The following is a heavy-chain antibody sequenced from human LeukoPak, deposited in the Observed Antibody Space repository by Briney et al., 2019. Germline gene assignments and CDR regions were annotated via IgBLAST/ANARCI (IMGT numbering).Heavy chain of an antibody. D-gene: IGHD5-12*01. CDR1: GFTFSSYN. Sequence: GGSLRLSCAASGFTFSSYNVNWVRQAPGKGLEWVSSITTGNSFLYFVDSVKGRFTISRDHANNSLYLQMDSLRADDTAVYYCARGAATRKSGFYYYYMDVWGKGTTVTVSS. V-gene: IGHV3-21*01. J-gene: IGHJ6*03. CDR2: ITTGNSFL. CDR3: ARGAATRKSGFYYYYMDV.